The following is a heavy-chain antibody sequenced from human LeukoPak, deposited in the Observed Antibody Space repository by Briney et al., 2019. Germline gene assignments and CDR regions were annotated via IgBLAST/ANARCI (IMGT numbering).Heavy chain of an antibody. J-gene: IGHJ4*02. D-gene: IGHD5-24*01. CDR1: GGSISSSSYY. Sequence: SETLSLTCTVSGGSISSSSYYWGWIRQPPGKGLEWIGSIYYSGSTNYNPSLKSRVTISVDTSKNQFSLKLSSVTAADTAVYYCARDDGYNYFDYWGQGTLVTVSS. CDR2: IYYSGST. CDR3: ARDDGYNYFDY. V-gene: IGHV4-39*07.